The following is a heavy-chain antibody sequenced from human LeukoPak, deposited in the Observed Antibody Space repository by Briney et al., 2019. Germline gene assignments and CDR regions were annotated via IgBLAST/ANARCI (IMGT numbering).Heavy chain of an antibody. J-gene: IGHJ3*02. Sequence: SGPTLAYPTPTLTLSCTFSGFSLSTSGLGVGWIRQPPGKALEWLAVIYWNDDRRYSPSLKSRLTITKDTSQNEVVLTMTNMDPADTATYYCAHRLMGNGAFYIAGQGKMVTVSS. V-gene: IGHV2-5*01. CDR1: GFSLSTSGLG. D-gene: IGHD7-27*01. CDR2: IYWNDDR. CDR3: AHRLMGNGAFYI.